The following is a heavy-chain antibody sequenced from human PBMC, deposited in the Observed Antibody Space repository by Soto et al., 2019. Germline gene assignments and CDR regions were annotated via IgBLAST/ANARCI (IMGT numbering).Heavy chain of an antibody. Sequence: PSQTLALACGVSGDSVSSNSAAWNVMRQSPSRGVEWLGRTYYRSKWYNDYAVSVKSRITINPDTSKNQFSLQLNSVTPEDTAVYYCARSNHSSYCCYYYGMDVWGQGTTVTVSS. D-gene: IGHD2-21*01. V-gene: IGHV6-1*01. J-gene: IGHJ6*02. CDR2: TYYRSKWYN. CDR3: ARSNHSSYCCYYYGMDV. CDR1: GDSVSSNSAA.